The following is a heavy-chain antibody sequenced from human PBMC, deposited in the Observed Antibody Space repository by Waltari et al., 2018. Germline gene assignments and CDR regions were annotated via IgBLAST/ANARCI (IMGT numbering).Heavy chain of an antibody. Sequence: EVQLVESGGKLIQPVGSLRLSCAASGFTFSTYAMNWVRQIPGKGLEWVSYISRTSNTKYYAESVEGRYAISRDNAKNLLYLEMTSLRDDDTAVYYCARNDYDRAGVYDYWGQGTLVTVSS. D-gene: IGHD2-8*01. CDR3: ARNDYDRAGVYDY. CDR2: ISRTSNTK. J-gene: IGHJ4*02. V-gene: IGHV3-48*02. CDR1: GFTFSTYA.